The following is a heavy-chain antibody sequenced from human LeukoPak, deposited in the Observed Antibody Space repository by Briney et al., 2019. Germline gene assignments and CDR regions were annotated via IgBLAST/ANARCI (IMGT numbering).Heavy chain of an antibody. V-gene: IGHV3-30*18. CDR1: GFTFSSYG. CDR3: VKSGYSTLSDVDY. J-gene: IGHJ4*02. Sequence: GGSLRLSCAASGFTFSSYGMHWVRQAPGKGLKWVAVISYDGSNKYYADSVKGRFTISRDNSKNTLYLQMNSLRAEDTAVFYCVKSGYSTLSDVDYWGLGTRVTVSS. CDR2: ISYDGSNK. D-gene: IGHD5-12*01.